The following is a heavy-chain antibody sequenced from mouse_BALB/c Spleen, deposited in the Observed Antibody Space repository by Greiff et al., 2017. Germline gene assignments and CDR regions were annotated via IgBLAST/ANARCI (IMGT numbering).Heavy chain of an antibody. CDR1: GFTFSDYY. J-gene: IGHJ2*01. V-gene: IGHV5-4*02. D-gene: IGHD4-1*01. CDR3: ARGGAGPYYFDY. CDR2: ISDGGSYT. Sequence: EVQVVESGGGLVKPGGSLKLSCAASGFTFSDYYMYWVRQTPEKRLEWVATISDGGSYTYYPDSVKGRFTISRDNAKNNLYLQMSSLKSEDTAMYYCARGGAGPYYFDYWGQGTTLTVSS.